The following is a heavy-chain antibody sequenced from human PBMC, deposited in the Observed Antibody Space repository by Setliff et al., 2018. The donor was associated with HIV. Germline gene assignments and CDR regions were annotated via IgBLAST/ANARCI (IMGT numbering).Heavy chain of an antibody. D-gene: IGHD2-8*01. Sequence: ASVKVSCKTSGYTFTTYAIHWVRQAPGQRLEWMGWINGGNGHTKSSERFQGRVTFSRDSSASTAQMELSSLRFDDTAVYYCARAAILVYASPLDSWGQGTLVTVSS. CDR2: INGGNGHT. CDR1: GYTFTTYA. CDR3: ARAAILVYASPLDS. J-gene: IGHJ4*02. V-gene: IGHV1-3*01.